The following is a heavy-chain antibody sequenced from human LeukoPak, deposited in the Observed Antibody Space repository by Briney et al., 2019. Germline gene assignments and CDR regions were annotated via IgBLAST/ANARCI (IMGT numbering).Heavy chain of an antibody. CDR2: ISYNGGST. Sequence: PGGSLRLSCAASGFTFTNYAMHWVRQAPGKGLEYVSAISYNGGSTYYANSVKGRFTISRDSSKNTLYLQMGSLRAEDMAVYYCARRFAAQLAFVDVWGKGTTVTISS. CDR1: GFTFTNYA. J-gene: IGHJ6*04. CDR3: ARRFAAQLAFVDV. V-gene: IGHV3-64*01. D-gene: IGHD3-3*02.